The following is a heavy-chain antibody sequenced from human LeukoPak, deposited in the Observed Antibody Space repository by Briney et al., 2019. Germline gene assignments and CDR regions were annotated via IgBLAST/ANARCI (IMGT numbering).Heavy chain of an antibody. CDR1: GFTFSSYN. CDR2: ISSSSSYI. D-gene: IGHD3-22*01. Sequence: KPGASLRLSCGASGFTFSSYNMNWVRQAPGEGLEWVSSISSSSSYIYYADSVKGRFTISRDNVNNSLYLQMNSLRAEDTAVYYCARDHGTKFYDSSGYKAFDSWGQGAMVSVSP. V-gene: IGHV3-21*06. J-gene: IGHJ3*02. CDR3: ARDHGTKFYDSSGYKAFDS.